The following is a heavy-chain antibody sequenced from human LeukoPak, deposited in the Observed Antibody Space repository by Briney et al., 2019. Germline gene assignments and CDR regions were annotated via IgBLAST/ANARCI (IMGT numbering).Heavy chain of an antibody. CDR1: GGSFSGYY. Sequence: SETLSLTCAVYGGSFSGYYWSWIRQPPGKGLEWIGEINRSGSTNYNPSLKSRVTISVDTSKNQFSLKLSSVTAADTAVYYCASALGPMTTVTTYYFDYWGQGTLVTVSS. J-gene: IGHJ4*02. D-gene: IGHD4-17*01. CDR2: INRSGST. V-gene: IGHV4-34*01. CDR3: ASALGPMTTVTTYYFDY.